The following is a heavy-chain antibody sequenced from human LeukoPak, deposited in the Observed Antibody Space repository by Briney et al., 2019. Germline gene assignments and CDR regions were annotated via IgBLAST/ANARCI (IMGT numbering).Heavy chain of an antibody. J-gene: IGHJ3*02. Sequence: GGSLRLSCAASGFTFSRHGMHWVRQAPGKGLEWVAVISYDGSNKYYADSVKGRFTISRDNSKNTLYLQMNSLRAEDTAVYYCAKCAATRRQSPMGAFDIWGQGTMVTVSS. CDR1: GFTFSRHG. D-gene: IGHD3-10*01. CDR3: AKCAATRRQSPMGAFDI. CDR2: ISYDGSNK. V-gene: IGHV3-30*18.